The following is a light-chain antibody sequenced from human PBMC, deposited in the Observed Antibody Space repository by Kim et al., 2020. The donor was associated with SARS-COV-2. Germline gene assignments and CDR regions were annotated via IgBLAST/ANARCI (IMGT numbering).Light chain of an antibody. Sequence: QSALTQPPSASGTPGQRVTISCSGSSSNIGSNTVNWYQQVPGTAPKLLIYSNNQRPSGVPDRFSGSKSGTSASLAISGLQSEDEADYYCAAWDDSLNGDVLFGGGTQLTVL. CDR2: SNN. CDR3: AAWDDSLNGDVL. CDR1: SSNIGSNT. V-gene: IGLV1-44*01. J-gene: IGLJ2*01.